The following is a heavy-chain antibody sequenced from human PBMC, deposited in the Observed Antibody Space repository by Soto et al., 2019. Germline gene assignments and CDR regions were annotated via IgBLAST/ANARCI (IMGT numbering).Heavy chain of an antibody. D-gene: IGHD2-2*01. CDR3: AREDIVVVPAAMV. V-gene: IGHV4-39*01. CDR2: IYSSGST. CDR1: GGSISSSSYY. J-gene: IGHJ4*02. Sequence: QLQLQESGPGLVKPSETLSLTCTVSGGSISSSSYYWGWIRQPPGKGLEWIGRIYSSGSTYYNPSLKSRVTISVDTSKNQFSLKLSSVTAADTAVYYCAREDIVVVPAAMVWGQGTLVTVSS.